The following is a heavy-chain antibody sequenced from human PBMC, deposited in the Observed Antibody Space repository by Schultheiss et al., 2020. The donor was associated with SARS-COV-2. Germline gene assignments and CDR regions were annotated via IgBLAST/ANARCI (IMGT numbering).Heavy chain of an antibody. CDR3: ARLNGNYVFDY. CDR1: GGSFSGYY. Sequence: SQTLSLTCAVYGGSFSGYYWSWIRQPPGKGLEWIGEINHSGSTNYNPSLKSRVTISVDTSKNQFSLKLSSVTAADTAVYYCARLNGNYVFDYWGQGILVTVSS. V-gene: IGHV4-34*01. J-gene: IGHJ4*02. D-gene: IGHD4-17*01. CDR2: INHSGST.